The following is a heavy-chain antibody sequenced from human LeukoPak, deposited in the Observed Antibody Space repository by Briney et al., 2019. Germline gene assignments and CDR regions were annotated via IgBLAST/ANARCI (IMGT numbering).Heavy chain of an antibody. CDR3: ARAGAAMVTTYDY. Sequence: GASVKASCKASGYTFTSYAMHWVRQAPGQRLEWMGWINAGNGNTKYSQEFQGRVTITRDTSASTAYMELSSLRSEDMAVYYCARAGAAMVTTYDYWGQGTLVTVSS. J-gene: IGHJ4*02. CDR1: GYTFTSYA. CDR2: INAGNGNT. D-gene: IGHD5-18*01. V-gene: IGHV1-3*03.